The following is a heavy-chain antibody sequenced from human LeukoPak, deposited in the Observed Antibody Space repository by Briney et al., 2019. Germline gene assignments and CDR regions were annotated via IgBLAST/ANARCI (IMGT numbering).Heavy chain of an antibody. V-gene: IGHV4-59*01. CDR2: IYYSGST. CDR3: VRGHLVGGWFKYDAFDI. D-gene: IGHD6-19*01. J-gene: IGHJ3*02. CDR1: GGSISSYY. Sequence: SETLSLTCTVSGGSISSYYWSWIRQPPGKGLEWIGYIYYSGSTNYNPSLKSRATISLDTSKKHFSLKLSSVTAADTAVYYCVRGHLVGGWFKYDAFDIWGQGTMVSVSS.